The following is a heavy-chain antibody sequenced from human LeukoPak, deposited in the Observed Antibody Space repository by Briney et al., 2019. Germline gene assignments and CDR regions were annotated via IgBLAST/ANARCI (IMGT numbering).Heavy chain of an antibody. J-gene: IGHJ5*02. Sequence: PGGSLRLSCAASGFTFSSYSMNWVRQAPGKGLEWVSSISSSSSYIYYADSVKGRFTISRDNAKNSLYLQMNSLRAEDTAVYYCARLMYYDFWSGHNSQTNWFDPWGQGTLVTVSS. V-gene: IGHV3-21*01. CDR3: ARLMYYDFWSGHNSQTNWFDP. CDR1: GFTFSSYS. CDR2: ISSSSSYI. D-gene: IGHD3-3*01.